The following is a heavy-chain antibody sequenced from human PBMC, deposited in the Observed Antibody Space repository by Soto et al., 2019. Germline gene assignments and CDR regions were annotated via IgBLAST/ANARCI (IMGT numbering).Heavy chain of an antibody. D-gene: IGHD5-18*01. CDR3: AKLSAYSSGYF. Sequence: AGGSLRLSCAASGINFKSSVMNWVRQAPGKGLEWVSTISGSGTGTYYAESVKGRFTISRDNSRNTLFLQMNSLRVEDTAIYYCAKLSAYSSGYFWGPGTLVTVSS. CDR1: GINFKSSV. J-gene: IGHJ4*02. CDR2: ISGSGTGT. V-gene: IGHV3-23*01.